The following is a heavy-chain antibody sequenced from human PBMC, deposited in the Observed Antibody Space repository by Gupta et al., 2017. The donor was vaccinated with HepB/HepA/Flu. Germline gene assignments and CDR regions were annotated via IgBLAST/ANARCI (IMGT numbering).Heavy chain of an antibody. D-gene: IGHD2-2*01. CDR3: ARDLGFNCSSTSCHSPRGAFDI. J-gene: IGHJ3*02. V-gene: IGHV3-33*01. CDR2: IWYDGSNK. CDR1: GFTFRSYG. Sequence: QVQLVESGGGVVQPGRSLRRSCAAAGFTFRSYGLHWVRQAPGKGLEWVAVIWYDGSNKYYADSVKGRFTISRDNSKNTLYLQMNSLRAEDTAVYYCARDLGFNCSSTSCHSPRGAFDIWGQGTMVTVSS.